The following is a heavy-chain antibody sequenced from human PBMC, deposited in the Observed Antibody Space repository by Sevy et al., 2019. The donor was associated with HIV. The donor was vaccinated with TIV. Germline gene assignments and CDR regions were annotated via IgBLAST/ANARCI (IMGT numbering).Heavy chain of an antibody. CDR1: GFTFSSYA. CDR2: IGGRGGST. D-gene: IGHD3-3*01. Sequence: GGSLRLSCAASGFTFSSYAMSWFRQAPGKGLEWVSAIGGRGGSTYYADSVKGRFTIPRDNSKNTLYLQMNSLRAEDTAVYYCAKDLGEGNDFWSGYYGYWGQGTLVTVSS. CDR3: AKDLGEGNDFWSGYYGY. J-gene: IGHJ4*02. V-gene: IGHV3-23*01.